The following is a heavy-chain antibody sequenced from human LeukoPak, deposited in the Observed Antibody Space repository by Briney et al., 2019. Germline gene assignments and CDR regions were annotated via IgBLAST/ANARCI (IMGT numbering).Heavy chain of an antibody. J-gene: IGHJ4*02. Sequence: PSETLSLTCTVSDDSINNNASYWGWIRQPPGKGLEWIGNIYYSGPTYYNPSLKSRVTISVDTSKNQFSLRLNSATAADTAVYYCARLGRDLLFDCWGQGTLVTVSP. D-gene: IGHD1-26*01. CDR2: IYYSGPT. CDR3: ARLGRDLLFDC. CDR1: DDSINNNASY. V-gene: IGHV4-39*01.